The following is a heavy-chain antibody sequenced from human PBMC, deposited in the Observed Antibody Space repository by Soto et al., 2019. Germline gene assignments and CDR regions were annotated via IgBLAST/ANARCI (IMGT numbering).Heavy chain of an antibody. CDR1: GFTFSDYY. D-gene: IGHD3-9*01. V-gene: IGHV3-11*04. CDR2: ISSSSTI. CDR3: ARDTAYVLRYPSGGP. J-gene: IGHJ5*02. Sequence: GGSLRLSCAASGFTFSDYYMNWVRQAPGKGLEWVSSISSSSTIYYADSVKGRFTISRDNAKNSLYLQMNSLRAEDPAMCYCARDTAYVLRYPSGGPWGQGTLVTVSS.